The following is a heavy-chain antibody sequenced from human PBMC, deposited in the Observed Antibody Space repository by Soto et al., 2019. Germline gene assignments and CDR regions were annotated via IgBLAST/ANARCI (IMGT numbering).Heavy chain of an antibody. J-gene: IGHJ6*03. D-gene: IGHD3-3*01. CDR3: ARGGGRFLEWLGNYYMDV. Sequence: SVKVSCKASGGTFSSYTISWVRQAPGQGLEWMGRIIPILGIANYAQKFQGRVTITADKSTSTAYMELSSLRSEDTAVYYCARGGGRFLEWLGNYYMDVWGKGTTVTVSS. V-gene: IGHV1-69*02. CDR1: GGTFSSYT. CDR2: IIPILGIA.